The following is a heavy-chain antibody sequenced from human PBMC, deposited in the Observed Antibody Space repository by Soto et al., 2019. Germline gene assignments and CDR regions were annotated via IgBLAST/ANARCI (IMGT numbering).Heavy chain of an antibody. Sequence: GASVKVSCKASGYTFTSYAMHWVRQAPGQRLEWMGWINAGNGNTKYSQKFQGRVTITRDTSASTAYMELSSLRSEDTAVYYCARAFSFDWYTYYFDYWGQGPLVTVSS. D-gene: IGHD3-9*01. J-gene: IGHJ4*02. CDR3: ARAFSFDWYTYYFDY. CDR1: GYTFTSYA. V-gene: IGHV1-3*01. CDR2: INAGNGNT.